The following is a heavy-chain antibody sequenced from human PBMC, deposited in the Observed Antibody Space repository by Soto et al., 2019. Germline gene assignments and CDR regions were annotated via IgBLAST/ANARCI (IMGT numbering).Heavy chain of an antibody. J-gene: IGHJ5*02. Sequence: GGSLRLSCAASGFTFSNYAISWVRQAPGKGLEWVSTISGSGITTYYADSVKGRFTISRDNSKDTLYLQMNSLRAEDTAVYFWARGASGNFLQESWGQGTLVTVTS. CDR1: GFTFSNYA. D-gene: IGHD3-10*01. CDR2: ISGSGITT. CDR3: ARGASGNFLQES. V-gene: IGHV3-23*01.